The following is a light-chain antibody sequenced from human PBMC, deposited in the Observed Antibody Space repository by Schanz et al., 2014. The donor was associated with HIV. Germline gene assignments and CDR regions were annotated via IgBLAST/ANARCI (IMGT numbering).Light chain of an antibody. CDR1: SGSIGSYF. Sequence: NFMLTQPHSVSESPGKTATISCTRSSGSIGSYFVQWYQQRPGSAPSIVIYENNQRHSGVPDRFSGSIDSSSNSASLTISGLETEDEADYYCQSYDIANPGVFGGGTKVTVL. CDR2: ENN. J-gene: IGLJ3*02. V-gene: IGLV6-57*04. CDR3: QSYDIANPGV.